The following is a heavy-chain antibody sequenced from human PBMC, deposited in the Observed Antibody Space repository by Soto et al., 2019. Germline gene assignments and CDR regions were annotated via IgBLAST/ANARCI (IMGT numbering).Heavy chain of an antibody. Sequence: ASVKVSCKASGYTFTSYGISWVRQAPGQGLEWMGWISAYNGNTNYAQKLQGRVTMTTDTSTSTAYMELRSLRSDDTAVYYCATGAMYAYFIYPVHYFDDRGQGPLVTVSS. CDR3: ATGAMYAYFIYPVHYFDD. CDR1: GYTFTSYG. V-gene: IGHV1-18*01. D-gene: IGHD3-16*01. CDR2: ISAYNGNT. J-gene: IGHJ4*02.